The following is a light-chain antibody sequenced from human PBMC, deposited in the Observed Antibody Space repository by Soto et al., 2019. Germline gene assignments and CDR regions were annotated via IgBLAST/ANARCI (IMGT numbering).Light chain of an antibody. CDR1: QSVSSTY. V-gene: IGKV3-20*01. J-gene: IGKJ1*01. CDR2: GAS. Sequence: EIVLTQSPGTLSLSPGERATLSCRASQSVSSTYLAWYQQKPGQAPRLPIYGASSRATGIPDRFSGSGSGTDFTLTLSRLEPEDFAVYYCQQYGSSPRTFGQGTKVEIK. CDR3: QQYGSSPRT.